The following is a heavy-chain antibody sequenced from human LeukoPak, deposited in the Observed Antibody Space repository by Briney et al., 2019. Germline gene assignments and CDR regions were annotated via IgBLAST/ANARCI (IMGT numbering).Heavy chain of an antibody. CDR3: AKDVLYEYELPHFHN. V-gene: IGHV3-9*01. D-gene: IGHD3-16*01. CDR1: GSTFGDFA. J-gene: IGHJ4*02. CDR2: ISWNSANI. Sequence: PGGSLRLSCATSGSTFGDFAMHWVRQAPGKGLEWLSGISWNSANIGYADSVKGRFTISRDNAKNSLYLEMNSLRGDDTAFYYCAKDVLYEYELPHFHNWGQGTLVTVSS.